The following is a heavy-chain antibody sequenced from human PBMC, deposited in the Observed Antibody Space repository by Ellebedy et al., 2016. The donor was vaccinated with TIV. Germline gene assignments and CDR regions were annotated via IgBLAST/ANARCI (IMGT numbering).Heavy chain of an antibody. D-gene: IGHD2-2*01. CDR2: ISGYNGNT. V-gene: IGHV1-18*01. J-gene: IGHJ4*02. CDR1: GYTFSRYG. CDR3: ARDDIVVVPVGSLDY. Sequence: ASVKVSXKASGYTFSRYGITWVRQAPGQGLEWMGWISGYNGNTNYAQKFRGRVTMTTDTSTSIAYMELGSLRSDDTAVYYCARDDIVVVPVGSLDYWGQGTPVTVSS.